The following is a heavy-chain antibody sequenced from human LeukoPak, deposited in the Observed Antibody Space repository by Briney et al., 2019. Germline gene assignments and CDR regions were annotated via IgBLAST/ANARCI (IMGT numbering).Heavy chain of an antibody. CDR2: INPNSGGT. V-gene: IGHV1-2*02. CDR1: GYTFTGYY. CDR3: ARDLRNTGYSSGWLYYYYYYGMDV. D-gene: IGHD6-19*01. Sequence: ASVKVSCKASGYTFTGYYMHWVRQAPGQGLEWMGWINPNSGGTNYAQKFKGRVTMTRDTSISTAYMELSRLRSDDRAVYYCARDLRNTGYSSGWLYYYYYYGMDVWGQGTTVTVSS. J-gene: IGHJ6*02.